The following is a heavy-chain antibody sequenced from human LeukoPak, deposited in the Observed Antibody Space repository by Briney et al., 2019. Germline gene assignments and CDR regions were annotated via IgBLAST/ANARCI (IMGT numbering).Heavy chain of an antibody. Sequence: GGSLRLSCAASGFTFSDYYMSWIRQAPGKGLEWVSGISWNSGSIGYADSVKGRFTISRDNAKNSLYLQMNSLRAEDTALYYCATRDYWGQGTLVTVSS. V-gene: IGHV3-9*01. CDR1: GFTFSDYY. J-gene: IGHJ4*02. CDR3: ATRDY. CDR2: ISWNSGSI.